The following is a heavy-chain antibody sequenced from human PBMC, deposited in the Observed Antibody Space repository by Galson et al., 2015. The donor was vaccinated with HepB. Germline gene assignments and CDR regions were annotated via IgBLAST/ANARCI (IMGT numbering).Heavy chain of an antibody. Sequence: QSGAEVKKPGESLRISCKGSGYSFTSYWISWVRQMPGKGLEWMGRIDPSDSYTNYSPSFQGHVTISADKSISTAYLQWSSLKASDTAMYYCARWLGSGLVGNYYYYMDVWGKGTTVTVSS. J-gene: IGHJ6*03. CDR3: ARWLGSGLVGNYYYYMDV. CDR1: GYSFTSYW. CDR2: IDPSDSYT. V-gene: IGHV5-10-1*01. D-gene: IGHD3-10*01.